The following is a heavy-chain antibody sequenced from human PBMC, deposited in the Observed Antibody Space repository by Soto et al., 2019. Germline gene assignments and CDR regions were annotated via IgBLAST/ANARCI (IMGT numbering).Heavy chain of an antibody. CDR3: ATIDRFKYTGLDY. J-gene: IGHJ4*02. CDR1: GFSISSSSYY. D-gene: IGHD5-18*01. V-gene: IGHV4-39*01. CDR2: IYYSGST. Sequence: PSETLSLTCTFSGFSISSSSYYWGWIRQPPGKGLEWIGSIYYSGSTYYNPSLKSRVTISVDTSKNQFSLKLSSVTAADTAVYYCATIDRFKYTGLDYWGQGTLVTV.